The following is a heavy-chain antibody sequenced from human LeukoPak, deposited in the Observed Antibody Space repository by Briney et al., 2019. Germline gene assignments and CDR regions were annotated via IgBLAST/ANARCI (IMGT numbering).Heavy chain of an antibody. Sequence: PGGSLRLSCAASGFTFSSYSMSWVRQAPGKGLEWVSSISSSSSYIYYADSVKGRFTISRDNAKNSLYLQMNSLRAEDTAVYYCARDKENWFDPWGQGTLVTVSS. CDR3: ARDKENWFDP. CDR2: ISSSSSYI. J-gene: IGHJ5*02. CDR1: GFTFSSYS. V-gene: IGHV3-21*01.